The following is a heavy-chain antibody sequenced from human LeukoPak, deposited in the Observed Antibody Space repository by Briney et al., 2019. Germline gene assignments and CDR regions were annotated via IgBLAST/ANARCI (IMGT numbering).Heavy chain of an antibody. CDR3: ARDSVSGSPPAPGHDY. J-gene: IGHJ4*02. V-gene: IGHV3-11*04. CDR2: ISSSGSTI. CDR1: GFTFDDYG. D-gene: IGHD1-26*01. Sequence: GGSLRLSCAASGFTFDDYGMSWVRQAPGKGLEWVSYISSSGSTIYYADSVKGRFTISRDNAKNSLYLQMNSLRAEDTAVYYCARDSVSGSPPAPGHDYWGQGTLVTVSS.